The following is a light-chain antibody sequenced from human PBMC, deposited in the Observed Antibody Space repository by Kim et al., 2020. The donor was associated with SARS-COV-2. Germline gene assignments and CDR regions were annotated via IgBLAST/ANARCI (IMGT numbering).Light chain of an antibody. CDR2: GAS. CDR1: QSINTW. V-gene: IGKV1-5*01. CDR3: QQHNHY. Sequence: DFQMTQSPSTLSASVGDRVTITCRASQSINTWLAWYQQKPGKAPKLLIYGASTLESGVPSRFSGSGFGTEFTLTISSLQPDDFATYYCQQHNHYFGLGTKVDIK. J-gene: IGKJ1*01.